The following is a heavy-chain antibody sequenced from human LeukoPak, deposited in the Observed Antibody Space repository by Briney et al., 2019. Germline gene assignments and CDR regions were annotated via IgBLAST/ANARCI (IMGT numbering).Heavy chain of an antibody. J-gene: IGHJ4*02. Sequence: SESLSPTCPLSGGSISSYYCSWIRQPPGKGLELIGYIYYSGSTNYNPSLKSRVTISVDTSKNQFSLKLSSVTAADTAVYYCARGLGLPLNYWGQGTLVTVSS. D-gene: IGHD5-12*01. CDR3: ARGLGLPLNY. V-gene: IGHV4-59*01. CDR1: GGSISSYY. CDR2: IYYSGST.